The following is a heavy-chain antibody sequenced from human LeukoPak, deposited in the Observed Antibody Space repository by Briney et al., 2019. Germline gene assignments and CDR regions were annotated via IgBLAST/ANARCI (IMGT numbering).Heavy chain of an antibody. J-gene: IGHJ6*02. Sequence: PGGSLRLSCAASGFTFSSYAMSWVRQAPGKGLEWVSAISGSGGSTYYADSVKGRFTISRDNSKNTLYLQMNSLRAEDAAVYYCTNTLGVVAIYYYYGMDVLGQGTTVTVSS. CDR3: TNTLGVVAIYYYYGMDV. D-gene: IGHD2-15*01. CDR2: ISGSGGST. CDR1: GFTFSSYA. V-gene: IGHV3-23*01.